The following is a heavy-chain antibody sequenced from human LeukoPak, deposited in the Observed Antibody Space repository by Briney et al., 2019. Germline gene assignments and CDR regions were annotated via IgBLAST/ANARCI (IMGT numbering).Heavy chain of an antibody. D-gene: IGHD1-26*01. CDR2: IYSGGST. J-gene: IGHJ4*02. V-gene: IGHV3-66*02. CDR3: ARETAGYSGSYYGIGY. Sequence: GGSLRLSCAASGFTVSSNYMTWVRQAPGKGLEWVSVIYSGGSTYYADSVKGRFTISRDNSKNTLYLQMNSLRAEDTAAYYCARETAGYSGSYYGIGYWGQGTLVTVSS. CDR1: GFTVSSNY.